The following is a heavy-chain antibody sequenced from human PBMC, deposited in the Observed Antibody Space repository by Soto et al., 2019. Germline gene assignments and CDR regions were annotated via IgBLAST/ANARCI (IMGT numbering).Heavy chain of an antibody. CDR1: GYTFTGFA. J-gene: IGHJ3*02. V-gene: IGHV1-69*13. Sequence: SVKVSCKASGYTFTGFAMHWVRQAPGQRLEWMGGIIPIFGTANYAQKFQGRVTITADESTSTAYMELSSLRSEDTAVYYCARDHDSSGYYFWGPGAFDIWGQGTMVTVSS. CDR3: ARDHDSSGYYFWGPGAFDI. D-gene: IGHD3-22*01. CDR2: IIPIFGTA.